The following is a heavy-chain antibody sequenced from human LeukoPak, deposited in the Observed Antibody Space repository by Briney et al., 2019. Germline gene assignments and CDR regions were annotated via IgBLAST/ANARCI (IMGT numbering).Heavy chain of an antibody. V-gene: IGHV3-53*01. CDR2: IYPGGNL. CDR3: ARAPVTSCRGAFCYPFDY. Sequence: GGSLRLSCAASGFTFSSYWMTWVRQAPGKGLQWVSVIYPGGNLYYADSVKGRFIISRDNSKNTLYLQMNRLRVDDAAVYYCARAPVTSCRGAFCYPFDYWGQGTLVTVSS. D-gene: IGHD2-21*01. J-gene: IGHJ4*02. CDR1: GFTFSSYW.